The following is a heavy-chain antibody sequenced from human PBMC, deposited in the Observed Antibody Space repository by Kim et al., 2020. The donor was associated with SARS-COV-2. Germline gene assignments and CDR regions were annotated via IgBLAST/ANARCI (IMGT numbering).Heavy chain of an antibody. CDR1: GFTFSSYA. CDR2: ISGSGGST. D-gene: IGHD3-22*01. J-gene: IGHJ5*02. Sequence: GGSLRLSCAASGFTFSSYAMSWVRQAPGKGLEWVSAISGSGGSTYYADSVKGRFTISRDNSKNTLYLQMNSLRAEDTAVYYCAKDRYDSSGYPNWFDPWGQGTLVTVSS. V-gene: IGHV3-23*01. CDR3: AKDRYDSSGYPNWFDP.